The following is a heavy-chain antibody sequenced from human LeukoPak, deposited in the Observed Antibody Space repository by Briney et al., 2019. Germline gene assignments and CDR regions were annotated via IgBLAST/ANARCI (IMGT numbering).Heavy chain of an antibody. CDR2: INPSGGST. Sequence: ASVKVSCKASGYTFTSYYMHWVRQAPGQGLEWMGRINPSGGSTSYAQKFQGRVTMTRDTSTSTVYMELSSLRSEDTAVYYCARDRGPIIYQLLSDYGMDVWGQGTTVTVSS. D-gene: IGHD2-2*01. CDR3: ARDRGPIIYQLLSDYGMDV. J-gene: IGHJ6*02. CDR1: GYTFTSYY. V-gene: IGHV1-46*01.